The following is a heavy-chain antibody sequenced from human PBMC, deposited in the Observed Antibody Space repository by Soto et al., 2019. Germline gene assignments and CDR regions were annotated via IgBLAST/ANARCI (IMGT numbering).Heavy chain of an antibody. D-gene: IGHD2-21*01. J-gene: IGHJ4*02. CDR2: VYSSGTT. CDR1: GGSINSYW. CDR3: ARDIASYAYGEGY. Sequence: SETLSLTCTVSGGSINSYWWSWIRQPAGKGLEWIGRVYSSGTTDYNPSLNSRATMSVETSKNQFSLKLSSVTAADTAVYYCARDIASYAYGEGYWGQGSQVTVSS. V-gene: IGHV4-4*07.